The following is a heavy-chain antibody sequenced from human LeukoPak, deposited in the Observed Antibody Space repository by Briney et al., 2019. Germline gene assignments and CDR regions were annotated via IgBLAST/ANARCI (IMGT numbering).Heavy chain of an antibody. CDR3: ARDPRDIVVVVAATSS. V-gene: IGHV3-74*01. Sequence: GGSMRLSCAAYGFTFSSYWMHWDRQAPGRGLVWVSRINSDGSSTSYADSVKGRFTISRDNAKNTLYLQMNSLRAEDTAVYYCARDPRDIVVVVAATSSGGQGTLVTVSS. CDR1: GFTFSSYW. J-gene: IGHJ4*02. D-gene: IGHD2-15*01. CDR2: INSDGSST.